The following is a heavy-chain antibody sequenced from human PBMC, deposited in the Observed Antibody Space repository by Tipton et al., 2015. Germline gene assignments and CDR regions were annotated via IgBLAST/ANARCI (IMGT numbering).Heavy chain of an antibody. D-gene: IGHD3-3*01. Sequence: RSLRLSCAASGFTFSIYAMHWVRQAPGRGLEWVAYISRDGSNQYYADSVMGRFTISRDKSNNTLHLQMNSLRAEDTAVYYCAKDYYAALTLFGVLISGPMDVWGQGTTVTVSS. CDR1: GFTFSIYA. CDR2: ISRDGSNQ. V-gene: IGHV3-30*18. J-gene: IGHJ6*02. CDR3: AKDYYAALTLFGVLISGPMDV.